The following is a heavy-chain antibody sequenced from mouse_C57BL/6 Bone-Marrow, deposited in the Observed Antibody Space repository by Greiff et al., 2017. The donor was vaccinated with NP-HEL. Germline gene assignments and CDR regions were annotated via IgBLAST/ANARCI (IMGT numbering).Heavy chain of an antibody. Sequence: VQLVESGAELVRPGASVTLSCKASGYTFTDYEMHWVKQTPVHGLEWIGAIDPETGGTAYNQKFKGTAILTADKSSRTAYMELRSLTSEDSAVYYCLIYYGYDDEWFAYWGQGTLVTVSA. J-gene: IGHJ3*01. CDR2: IDPETGGT. V-gene: IGHV1-15*01. D-gene: IGHD2-2*01. CDR1: GYTFTDYE. CDR3: LIYYGYDDEWFAY.